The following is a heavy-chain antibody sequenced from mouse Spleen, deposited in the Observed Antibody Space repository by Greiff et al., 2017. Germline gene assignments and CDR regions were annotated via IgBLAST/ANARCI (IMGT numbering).Heavy chain of an antibody. CDR2: ISYDGSN. J-gene: IGHJ4*01. CDR3: ARQGDYGPYYAMDY. D-gene: IGHD1-1*02. V-gene: IGHV3-6*01. Sequence: EVQLQQSGPGLVKPSQSLSLTCSVTGYSITSGYYWNWIRQFPGNKLEWMGYISYDGSNNYNPSLKNRISITRDTSKNQFFLKLNSVTTEDTATYYCARQGDYGPYYAMDYWGQGTSVTVSS. CDR1: GYSITSGYY.